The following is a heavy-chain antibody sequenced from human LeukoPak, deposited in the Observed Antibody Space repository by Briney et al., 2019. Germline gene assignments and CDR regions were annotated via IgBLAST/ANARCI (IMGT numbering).Heavy chain of an antibody. Sequence: GGSLRLSCAASGFTFSDYYMSCIRQHPGGGLLWVSYISSSGSTIYYADSVKGRFTISRDNAKNSLYLQMNSLRAEDTAVYYCARDSRSYCSSTSCSSSDAFDIWGQGTMVTVSS. D-gene: IGHD2-2*01. CDR2: ISSSGSTI. CDR3: ARDSRSYCSSTSCSSSDAFDI. J-gene: IGHJ3*02. V-gene: IGHV3-11*01. CDR1: GFTFSDYY.